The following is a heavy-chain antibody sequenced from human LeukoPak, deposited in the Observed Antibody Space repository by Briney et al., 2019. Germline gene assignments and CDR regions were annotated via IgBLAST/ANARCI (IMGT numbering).Heavy chain of an antibody. D-gene: IGHD3-22*01. J-gene: IGHJ5*02. Sequence: ASVKASCKASGYTFTGYYMHWVRQAPGQGLEWMGWINPNSGGTNYAQKFQGRVTMTRDTSISTAYMELSRLRSDDTAVYYCARVPDSSGYYNWFDPWGQGTLVTVSS. V-gene: IGHV1-2*02. CDR1: GYTFTGYY. CDR3: ARVPDSSGYYNWFDP. CDR2: INPNSGGT.